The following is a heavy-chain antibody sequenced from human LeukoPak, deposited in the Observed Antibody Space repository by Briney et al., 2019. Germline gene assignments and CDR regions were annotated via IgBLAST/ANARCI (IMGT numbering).Heavy chain of an antibody. CDR1: GFTFSNYW. D-gene: IGHD6-19*01. CDR3: ARGAYSSGWAYFDH. Sequence: GGSLRLSCAVSGFTFSNYWMSWVRQAPGKGLEWVANIKEDGSEKYYVDSVKGRFTISRDNAKNSLYLHMDSLRAEDTAVYYCARGAYSSGWAYFDHWGQGTLVTVSS. J-gene: IGHJ4*02. CDR2: IKEDGSEK. V-gene: IGHV3-7*01.